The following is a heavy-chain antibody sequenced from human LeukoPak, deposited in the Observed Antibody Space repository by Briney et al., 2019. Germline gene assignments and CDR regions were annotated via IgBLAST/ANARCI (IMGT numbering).Heavy chain of an antibody. D-gene: IGHD1-26*01. Sequence: ASVKVSCKASGYTFTGYYMHWVRQAPGQGLEWMGWINPNSGGTNYAQKFQGRVTMTRDTSISTAYMELSRLRSDDPAVYYCARKRSGSYDFDYWGQGTLVTVSS. CDR2: INPNSGGT. V-gene: IGHV1-2*02. CDR1: GYTFTGYY. J-gene: IGHJ4*02. CDR3: ARKRSGSYDFDY.